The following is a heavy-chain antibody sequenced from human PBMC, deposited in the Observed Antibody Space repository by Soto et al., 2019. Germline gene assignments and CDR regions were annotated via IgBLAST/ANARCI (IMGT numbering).Heavy chain of an antibody. CDR2: INPSGGST. V-gene: IGHV1-46*03. D-gene: IGHD6-13*01. Sequence: GASVKVSCKASGYTFASYYMHWVRQAPGQGLEWMGIINPSGGSTSYAQKFQGRVTMTRDTSTSTVYMELSSLRSEDTAVYYCACAPTARREDLVNSAFDNWGQGTMVTVSS. CDR1: GYTFASYY. J-gene: IGHJ3*02. CDR3: ACAPTARREDLVNSAFDN.